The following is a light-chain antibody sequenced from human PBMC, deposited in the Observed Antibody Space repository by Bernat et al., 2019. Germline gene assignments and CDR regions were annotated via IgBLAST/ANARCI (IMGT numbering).Light chain of an antibody. J-gene: IGKJ4*02. Sequence: EIVLTQSPATLSLSPGERATLSCRASQRVGTFLAWYQQKPGQAPRLLIYDASNRATGVPARFSGSGSGTDFTLTISSLDPDDAAVYYCQLRNSWPTFGRGTKVAI. CDR2: DAS. CDR1: QRVGTF. CDR3: QLRNSWPT. V-gene: IGKV3-11*01.